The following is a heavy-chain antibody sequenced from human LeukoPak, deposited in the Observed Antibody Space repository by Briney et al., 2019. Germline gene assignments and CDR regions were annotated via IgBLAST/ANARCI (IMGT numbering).Heavy chain of an antibody. J-gene: IGHJ4*02. D-gene: IGHD2-15*01. CDR3: ARAVHYSATSDQYTGGWYYFDF. V-gene: IGHV4-59*01. CDR2: INYSGIP. Sequence: SETLSLTCTISGDSINNYYWSWIRQPPGKGLEWIGNINYSGIPNSNPSLKSRATLSVDMSRKHFFLDLSSVTAADTAVYYCARAVHYSATSDQYTGGWYYFDFWGQGTLVTVSS. CDR1: GDSINNYY.